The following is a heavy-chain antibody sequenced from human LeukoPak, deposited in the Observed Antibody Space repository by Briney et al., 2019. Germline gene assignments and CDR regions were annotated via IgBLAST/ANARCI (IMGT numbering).Heavy chain of an antibody. D-gene: IGHD3-10*01. CDR3: ATDRRYYGSGSYGYGMDV. J-gene: IGHJ6*02. CDR2: FDPEDGET. CDR1: GYTLTELS. Sequence: ASVKVSCKVSGYTLTELSMHRVRQAPGKGLEWMGGFDPEDGETIYAQKFQGRVTMTEDTSTDTAYMELSSLRSEDTAVYYCATDRRYYGSGSYGYGMDVWGQGTTVTVSS. V-gene: IGHV1-24*01.